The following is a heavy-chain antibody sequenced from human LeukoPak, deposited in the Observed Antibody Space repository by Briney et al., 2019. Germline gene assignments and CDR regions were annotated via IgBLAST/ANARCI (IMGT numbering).Heavy chain of an antibody. Sequence: GGSLRLSCAASGFTFDDYGMSWVRQAPGKGLEWVSGINWNGGSTGYADSVKGRFTISRDNAKNSLYLQMNSLRAEDTALYYCARESWASSSSADYYYMDVWGKGTTVTVSS. CDR1: GFTFDDYG. J-gene: IGHJ6*03. D-gene: IGHD6-6*01. CDR3: ARESWASSSSADYYYMDV. V-gene: IGHV3-20*04. CDR2: INWNGGST.